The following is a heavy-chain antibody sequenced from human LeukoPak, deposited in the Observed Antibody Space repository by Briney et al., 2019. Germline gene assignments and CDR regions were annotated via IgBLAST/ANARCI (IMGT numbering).Heavy chain of an antibody. D-gene: IGHD6-19*01. CDR3: ARGRVKRVPFTAVPGPLDY. J-gene: IGHJ4*02. CDR1: GYTFTSYG. Sequence: ASVKVSCKASGYTFTSYGISWVRQAPGQGLEWVGWISAYTGHTDYAQKLQGRVTMTIDTSTSAAYMELKSLRPDDTAVYYCARGRVKRVPFTAVPGPLDYWGQGSLVTVSS. V-gene: IGHV1-18*01. CDR2: ISAYTGHT.